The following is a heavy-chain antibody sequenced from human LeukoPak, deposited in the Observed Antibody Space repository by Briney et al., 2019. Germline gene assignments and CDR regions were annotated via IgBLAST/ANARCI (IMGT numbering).Heavy chain of an antibody. CDR1: GFTFSSYA. D-gene: IGHD3-22*01. CDR3: ARDGASSGYYHDAFDI. CDR2: ISYDGSNK. J-gene: IGHJ3*02. Sequence: PGGSLRLSCAASGFTFSSYAMHWVRQAPGKGLGWVAVISYDGSNKYYADSVKGRFTISRDNSKNTLYLQMNSLRAEDTAVYYCARDGASSGYYHDAFDIWGQGTMVTVSS. V-gene: IGHV3-30-3*01.